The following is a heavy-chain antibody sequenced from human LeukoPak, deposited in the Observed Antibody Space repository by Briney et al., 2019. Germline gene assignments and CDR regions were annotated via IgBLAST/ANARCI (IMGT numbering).Heavy chain of an antibody. CDR2: IPGSGTI. V-gene: IGHV4-4*07. J-gene: IGHJ5*02. CDR1: GRSINIY. D-gene: IGHD3-10*01. Sequence: SHTLSLIYTVSGRSINIYWSWIPQPPGKGLGWIGRIPGSGTITYNPALQSRLSISIDTSKNQFSLKLMSVSAADTAVYCCARDSGTTGEVKFDPWGQGTLVTVSS. CDR3: ARDSGTTGEVKFDP.